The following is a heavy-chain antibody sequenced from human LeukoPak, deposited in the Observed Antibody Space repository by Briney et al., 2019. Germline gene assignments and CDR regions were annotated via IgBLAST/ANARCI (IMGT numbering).Heavy chain of an antibody. Sequence: GGSLRLSCAASGYSFSSLWMSWVRQAPGKGLHWVSYISSSGSAIYYADSVKGRFTISRDNAKNSLYLQMNSLRAEDTAVYYCAELGITMIGGVWGKGTTVTISS. CDR1: GYSFSSLW. J-gene: IGHJ6*04. V-gene: IGHV3-48*03. CDR2: ISSSGSAI. D-gene: IGHD3-10*02. CDR3: AELGITMIGGV.